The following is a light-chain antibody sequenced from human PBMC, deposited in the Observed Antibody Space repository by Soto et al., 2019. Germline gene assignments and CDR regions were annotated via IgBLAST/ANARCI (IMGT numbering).Light chain of an antibody. J-gene: IGLJ2*01. CDR2: DNN. Sequence: QSVLTQPPSVSAAPGQKVTISCSGSSSNIGNNYVSWYQQLPGTAPKFLIYDNNKRPSGIPDRFSGSRSGTSATLGITGLQTGDEADYYCGTWHSSLRAVVFGGGTKLTVL. CDR3: GTWHSSLRAVV. V-gene: IGLV1-51*01. CDR1: SSNIGNNY.